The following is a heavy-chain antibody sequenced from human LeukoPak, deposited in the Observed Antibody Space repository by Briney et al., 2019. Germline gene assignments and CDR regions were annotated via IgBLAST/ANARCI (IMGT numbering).Heavy chain of an antibody. J-gene: IGHJ4*02. Sequence: GGSLRLSCAASGFTFSSYAMSWVRHAPGKGLEWVAAIRGSGGRTYYADPVKGRFTISRDNSKDTLYLQMNSLRAEDTAVYYCAKGLPPRYCSSTSCYEGKYYFDYWGQGTLVTVSS. CDR3: AKGLPPRYCSSTSCYEGKYYFDY. CDR2: IRGSGGRT. CDR1: GFTFSSYA. D-gene: IGHD2-2*01. V-gene: IGHV3-23*01.